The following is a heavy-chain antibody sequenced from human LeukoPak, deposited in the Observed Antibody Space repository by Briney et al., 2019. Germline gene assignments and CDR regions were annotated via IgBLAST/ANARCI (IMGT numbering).Heavy chain of an antibody. CDR3: ARADCSSSTCYLRRSWFDP. Sequence: GGSLRLSCAGSGFSFNYYDMNWVRQAPGKGLEWVSSISPKSDFIYYSDSVRGRFTISRDNAENSLYLQMNSLRAEDTAVYYCARADCSSSTCYLRRSWFDPWGKGTLVTVSS. V-gene: IGHV3-21*01. CDR2: ISPKSDFI. J-gene: IGHJ5*02. D-gene: IGHD2-2*01. CDR1: GFSFNYYD.